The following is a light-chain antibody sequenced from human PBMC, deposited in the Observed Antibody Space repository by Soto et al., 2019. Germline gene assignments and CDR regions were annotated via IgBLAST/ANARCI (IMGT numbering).Light chain of an antibody. CDR1: QDINKN. CDR2: DAS. V-gene: IGKV1-33*01. CDR3: QQYESLPLT. Sequence: DIQMTQSPSSLSASVGDRVTITCQASQDINKNLIWYQQKPGKAPKLLIYDASDLETGVPSRFSGSGSGTGFTFTISSLQPDDFPTYYCQQYESLPLTFSQGTRLEIK. J-gene: IGKJ5*01.